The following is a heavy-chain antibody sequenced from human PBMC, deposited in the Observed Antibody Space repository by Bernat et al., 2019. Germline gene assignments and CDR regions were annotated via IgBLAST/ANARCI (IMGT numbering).Heavy chain of an antibody. CDR2: IKQDGSEK. V-gene: IGHV3-7*03. Sequence: EVQLVESGGGLVQPGGSLRLSCAVSGFTFSSYWMSWVRQAPGKGLEWVANIKQDGSEKYYVDSVKGRCTISRDNAKNSLYLQMNSLRDEDTAVYFCARVSVVLSGIYFQWHFDYWGQGTLLTVSS. J-gene: IGHJ4*02. CDR1: GFTFSSYW. D-gene: IGHD1-26*01. CDR3: ARVSVVLSGIYFQWHFDY.